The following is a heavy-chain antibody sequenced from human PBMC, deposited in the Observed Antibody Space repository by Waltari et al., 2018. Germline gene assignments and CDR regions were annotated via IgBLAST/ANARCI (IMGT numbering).Heavy chain of an antibody. CDR3: ARQGYCSSTTCSASFDY. J-gene: IGHJ4*02. CDR2: IYYTGST. V-gene: IGHV4-39*01. D-gene: IGHD2-2*01. Sequence: QLQLQESGPGLVKPSETLSLTCTVSGGSFSSSSYYWGWIRQPPGKGLEWIGSIYYTGSTYYNPSLKIRVTISIYTSTNHFSLKLNAVTAADTAVYYCARQGYCSSTTCSASFDYWGQGTLVTVSS. CDR1: GGSFSSSSYY.